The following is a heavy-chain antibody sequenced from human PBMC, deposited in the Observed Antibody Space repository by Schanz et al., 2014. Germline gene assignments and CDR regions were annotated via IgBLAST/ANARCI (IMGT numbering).Heavy chain of an antibody. CDR3: TTAHYSSNYETLDY. CDR2: IKSRIHGGTT. Sequence: EVQLVESGGGLIQPGGSLRLSCAVSGFTVSTNYMSWVRQAPGKGLEWVARIKSRIHGGTTDYAAPVKGRFTISRDDSKHTVYLQMDSLKTEDTALYYCTTAHYSSNYETLDYWGQGTLVTVSS. CDR1: GFTVSTNY. D-gene: IGHD6-13*01. J-gene: IGHJ4*02. V-gene: IGHV3-15*01.